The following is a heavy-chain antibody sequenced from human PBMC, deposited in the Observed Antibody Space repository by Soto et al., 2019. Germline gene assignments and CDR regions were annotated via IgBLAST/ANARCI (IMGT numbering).Heavy chain of an antibody. CDR2: ISTTSGTI. V-gene: IGHV3-48*04. D-gene: IGHD5-18*01. J-gene: IGHJ4*02. CDR1: GFSFSSYS. CDR3: VRDEIQIWSYVGTFEK. Sequence: PGGSLRLSCAASGFSFSSYSMNWVRQAPGKGLEWVSYISTTSGTIYYADSVKGRFTISRDNTKNSLFLLMNSLRAEDTAVYYCVRDEIQIWSYVGTFEKWGQGTLVTVSS.